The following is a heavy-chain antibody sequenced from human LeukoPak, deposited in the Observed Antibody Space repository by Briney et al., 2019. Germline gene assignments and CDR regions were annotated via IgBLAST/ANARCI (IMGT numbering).Heavy chain of an antibody. Sequence: SETLSLTCTVSGGSISSYYWSWIRQPPGKGLEWIGYIYYSGSTNYNPSLKSRVTISVDTSKNQFSLKLSSVTAADTAVYYCARHTHLYYDILTGYRNGYFDLWGRGTLVTVSS. D-gene: IGHD3-9*01. CDR2: IYYSGST. CDR1: GGSISSYY. J-gene: IGHJ2*01. CDR3: ARHTHLYYDILTGYRNGYFDL. V-gene: IGHV4-59*08.